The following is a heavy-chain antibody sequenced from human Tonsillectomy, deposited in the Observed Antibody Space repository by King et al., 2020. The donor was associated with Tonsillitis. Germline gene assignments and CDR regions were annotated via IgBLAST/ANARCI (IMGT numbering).Heavy chain of an antibody. CDR3: AKGGPEGWYWIDF. D-gene: IGHD6-19*01. Sequence: VQLVESGGGVFQPGRSLRLSCAASGFTFSSYGMHWVRQAPGKGLEWVAVISYDGSNKYYADSMKGRFTISRDNSKNTLYLQMNSLRAEDTAVYYCAKGGPEGWYWIDFWGQGTLVTVSS. V-gene: IGHV3-30*18. CDR1: GFTFSSYG. J-gene: IGHJ4*02. CDR2: ISYDGSNK.